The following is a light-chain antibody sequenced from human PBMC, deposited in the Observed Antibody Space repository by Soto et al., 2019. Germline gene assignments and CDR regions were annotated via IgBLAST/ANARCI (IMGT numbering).Light chain of an antibody. Sequence: VLAQPPSASGTPGQRVTISCSGSSSNIGSNYVYWYQQLPGTAPKLLIYRNNQRPSGVPDRFSGSKSGTSASLAISGLRSEDEADYYCAAWDDSLSAFYVFGTGNKVTVL. CDR3: AAWDDSLSAFYV. V-gene: IGLV1-47*01. J-gene: IGLJ1*01. CDR2: RNN. CDR1: SSNIGSNY.